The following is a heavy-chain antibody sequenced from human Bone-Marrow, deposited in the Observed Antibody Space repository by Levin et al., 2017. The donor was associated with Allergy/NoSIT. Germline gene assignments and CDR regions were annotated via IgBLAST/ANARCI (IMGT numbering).Heavy chain of an antibody. CDR3: ARDSVVPSATLGVDP. CDR2: IVPILGTP. V-gene: IGHV1-69*06. D-gene: IGHD2-2*01. Sequence: KISCQASGDTFNNYAINWVRQAPGQGLEWMGGIVPILGTPSYAQKFQGRLTITADTSTSTAYMELSSLRSEDTALHYCARDSVVPSATLGVDPWGQGSLVTVSS. J-gene: IGHJ5*02. CDR1: GDTFNNYA.